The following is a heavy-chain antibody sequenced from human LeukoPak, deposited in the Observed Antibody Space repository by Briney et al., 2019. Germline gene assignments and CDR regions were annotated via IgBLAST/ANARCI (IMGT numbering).Heavy chain of an antibody. CDR3: ARARGNSGLSSYDQ. CDR1: AFTSSNYA. V-gene: IGHV3-30-3*01. J-gene: IGHJ4*02. CDR2: ISYDGDNK. D-gene: IGHD5-12*01. Sequence: PGGSLTLSCAASAFTSSNYAIQWIRQAPGKGLDWVAVISYDGDNKYYADSVKGRFTISRDNAKNSLYLQMSSLRAEDTAMYYCARARGNSGLSSYDQWGQGTLVTVSP.